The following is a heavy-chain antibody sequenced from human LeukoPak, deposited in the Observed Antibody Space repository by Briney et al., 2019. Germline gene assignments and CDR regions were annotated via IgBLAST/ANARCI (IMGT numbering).Heavy chain of an antibody. Sequence: SETLSLTCTVSGGSISSHYWSWIRQPPGKGLEWIGEINHSGSTNYNPSLKSRVTISVDTSKNQFSLKLSSVTAADTAVYYCASRNIAAWSYFDYWGQGTLVTVSS. D-gene: IGHD6-25*01. CDR1: GGSISSHY. CDR3: ASRNIAAWSYFDY. J-gene: IGHJ4*02. V-gene: IGHV4-34*01. CDR2: INHSGST.